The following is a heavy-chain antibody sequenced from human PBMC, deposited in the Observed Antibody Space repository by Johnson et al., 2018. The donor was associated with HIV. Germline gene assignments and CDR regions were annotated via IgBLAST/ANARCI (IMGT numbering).Heavy chain of an antibody. CDR1: GFTFITYA. D-gene: IGHD2/OR15-2a*01. Sequence: VQLVESGGGVVQPGRSLRLSCAASGFTFITYAMNWVRQAPGKGLELVSYISSRGTTIYDADSVRGRFTISRDNAKKSLYLQMSSLRAEDTAVYYCATSMGESDACDIWGQGTMVTVSS. V-gene: IGHV3-48*03. J-gene: IGHJ3*02. CDR2: ISSRGTTI. CDR3: ATSMGESDACDI.